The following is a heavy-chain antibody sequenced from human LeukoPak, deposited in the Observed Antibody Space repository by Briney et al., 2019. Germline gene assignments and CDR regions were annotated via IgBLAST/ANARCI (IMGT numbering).Heavy chain of an antibody. CDR3: AKARLRTTYRRYDRNRGGLDY. Sequence: PGGSLRLSCAASGFTFSSYGMSWVRQAPGKGLEWVSAISGSGGSTYYADSVKGRFTISRDNSKNTLYLQMNSLRAEDTAVYYCAKARLRTTYRRYDRNRGGLDYWGQGTLVTVSS. D-gene: IGHD3-22*01. CDR2: ISGSGGST. V-gene: IGHV3-23*01. J-gene: IGHJ4*02. CDR1: GFTFSSYG.